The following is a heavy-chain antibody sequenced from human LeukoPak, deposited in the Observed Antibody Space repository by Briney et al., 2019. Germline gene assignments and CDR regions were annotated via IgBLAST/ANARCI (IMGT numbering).Heavy chain of an antibody. Sequence: GGSLRLSCAASGFTFSDYSMNWARQAPGKGLEWVSYISSSSSTIYYADSVKGRFTISRDNAKNSLYLQVNSLRDEDTALFYCARVSFSSAFDIWGQGTMVTVSS. J-gene: IGHJ3*02. CDR3: ARVSFSSAFDI. V-gene: IGHV3-48*02. CDR2: ISSSSSTI. CDR1: GFTFSDYS. D-gene: IGHD2-2*01.